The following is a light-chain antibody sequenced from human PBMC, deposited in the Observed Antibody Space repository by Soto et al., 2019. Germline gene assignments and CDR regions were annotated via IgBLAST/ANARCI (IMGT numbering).Light chain of an antibody. J-gene: IGLJ2*01. V-gene: IGLV1-44*01. CDR3: AAWDDSLNGHVV. CDR2: SNN. CDR1: SSNIGSNN. Sequence: QSVLTQPPSASGTPGQKVTISCSGSSSNIGSNNVNWYQQLQGRAPKLLIYSNNQRPSGVTDRFSGSKSGTSASLAISGLQSEDEDDYYCAAWDDSLNGHVVFGGGTKLTVL.